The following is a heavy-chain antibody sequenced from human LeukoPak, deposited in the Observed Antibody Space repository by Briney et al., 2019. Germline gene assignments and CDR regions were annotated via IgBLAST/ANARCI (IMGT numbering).Heavy chain of an antibody. CDR3: ARDHEADYGGNSDLDY. CDR1: GYTFTTYY. CDR2: IIPILGIA. Sequence: SVKVSCKASGYTFTTYYIHWVRQAPGQGLEWMGRIIPILGIANYAQKFQGRVTITADKSTSTAYMELSSLRSEDTAVYYCARDHEADYGGNSDLDYWGQGTLVTVSS. J-gene: IGHJ4*02. V-gene: IGHV1-69*04. D-gene: IGHD4-17*01.